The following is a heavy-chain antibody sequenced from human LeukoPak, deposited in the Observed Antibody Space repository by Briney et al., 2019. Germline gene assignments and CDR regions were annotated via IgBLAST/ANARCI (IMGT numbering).Heavy chain of an antibody. CDR1: GYTFTSSY. V-gene: IGHV1-46*01. CDR2: INPSGGST. J-gene: IGHJ4*02. Sequence: ASVKVSCKASGYTFTSSYMHWVRQAPGQGLEWMGIINPSGGSTGYAQKFQGRVTMTRDTSTSTVYMELSSLRSEGTAVYYCARAARIIQYSNLNFNYWGQGTLVTVSS. CDR3: ARAARIIQYSNLNFNY. D-gene: IGHD4-11*01.